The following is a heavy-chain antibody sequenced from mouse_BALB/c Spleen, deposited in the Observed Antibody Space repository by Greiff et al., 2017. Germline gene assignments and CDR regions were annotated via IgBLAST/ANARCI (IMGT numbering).Heavy chain of an antibody. CDR1: GFNIKDYY. J-gene: IGHJ2*01. D-gene: IGHD2-3*01. Sequence: EVQLQESGAELVRPGALVKLSCKASGFNIKDYYMHWVKQRPEQGLEWIGWIDPENGNTIYDPKFQGKASITADTSSNTAYLQLSSLTSEDTAVYYCAKDGYYYYFDYWGQGTTLTVSS. CDR2: IDPENGNT. V-gene: IGHV14-1*02. CDR3: AKDGYYYYFDY.